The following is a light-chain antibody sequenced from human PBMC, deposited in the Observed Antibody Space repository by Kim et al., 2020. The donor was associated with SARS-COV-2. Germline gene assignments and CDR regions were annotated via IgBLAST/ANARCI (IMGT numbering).Light chain of an antibody. CDR2: ISD. V-gene: IGLV1-44*01. Sequence: QSVLTQPPSACGTPGQRVTISCSGSTSNIGSNTVNWYQQLPGTAPKLLIYISDQRPSGVPDRFSGSKSGTSASLAISGLQSEDEADYYCAAWDDSLNGVVFGGGTQLTVL. CDR1: TSNIGSNT. J-gene: IGLJ2*01. CDR3: AAWDDSLNGVV.